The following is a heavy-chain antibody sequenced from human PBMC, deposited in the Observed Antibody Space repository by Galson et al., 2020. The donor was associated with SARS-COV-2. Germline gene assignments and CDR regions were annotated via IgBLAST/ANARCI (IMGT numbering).Heavy chain of an antibody. D-gene: IGHD3-10*01. J-gene: IGHJ3*02. Sequence: SETLSLTCNVSGYSMSSGYYWGWIRQPPGKGLEWIGNSFHSGTTFYNPSLTSRVTISIDTFTNQLSLKVKSVTAADTDIYYCARVYKYGSENYYERLDAFDIWGQGTRVTVSS. CDR3: ARVYKYGSENYYERLDAFDI. CDR2: SFHSGTT. CDR1: GYSMSSGYY. V-gene: IGHV4-38-2*02.